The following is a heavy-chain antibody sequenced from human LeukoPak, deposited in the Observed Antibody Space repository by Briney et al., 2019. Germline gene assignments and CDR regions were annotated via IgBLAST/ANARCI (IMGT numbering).Heavy chain of an antibody. J-gene: IGHJ4*02. CDR2: IKQDGSEK. D-gene: IGHD3-3*01. V-gene: IGHV3-7*01. Sequence: GGSLRLSCAASGFTFSSYWMSWVRQAPGKGLEWVANIKQDGSEKYYVDSVKGRFTISRDNSKKILYLQMNNLRAEDTAVYYCARGGVYYDFWSGYYTLDQWGQGTLVTVSS. CDR1: GFTFSSYW. CDR3: ARGGVYYDFWSGYYTLDQ.